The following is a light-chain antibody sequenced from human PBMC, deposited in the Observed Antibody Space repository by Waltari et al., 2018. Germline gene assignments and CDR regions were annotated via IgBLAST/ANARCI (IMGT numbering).Light chain of an antibody. J-gene: IGKJ4*01. CDR3: MQALQTLLS. CDR2: LGS. V-gene: IGKV2-28*01. Sequence: DIVVTQSPLSLPVTPGEPASISCRSSQSLLHSNGYNYLHWFLQKPGQSPQLLIYLGSNRAAGVPDRFSGSGSGTDFTLKIIRVEAEDVGVYYCMQALQTLLSFGGGTKVEIK. CDR1: QSLLHSNGYNY.